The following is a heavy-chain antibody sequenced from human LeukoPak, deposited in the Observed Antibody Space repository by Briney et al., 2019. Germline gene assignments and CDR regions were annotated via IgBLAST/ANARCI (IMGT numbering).Heavy chain of an antibody. D-gene: IGHD2-21*01. J-gene: IGHJ6*03. CDR3: ANEAIRGYYYYNIDV. V-gene: IGHV4-4*07. Sequence: SETLSLTCTVSGDSISSYYWTWIRQPAGKGLEWIGRIDSSGSAIYNPSLKSRVTMSVDTSKNQFSLRLSSMTAVDTAVYFCANEAIRGYYYYNIDVWGKGTTVTISS. CDR1: GDSISSYY. CDR2: IDSSGSA.